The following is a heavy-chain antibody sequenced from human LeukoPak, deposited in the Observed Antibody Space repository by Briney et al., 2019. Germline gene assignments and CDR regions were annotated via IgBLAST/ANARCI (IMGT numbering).Heavy chain of an antibody. J-gene: IGHJ4*02. CDR3: ARHERFAQY. CDR1: GYTFTNYW. Sequence: GESLKISCTVSGYTFTNYWLGWVRQMPGKGLEWMGIIYPGDSETRYSPSFEGHVTNSADKSITTAYLQWSSLKASDSAIYYCARHERFAQYWGQGTLVTVSS. V-gene: IGHV5-51*01. CDR2: IYPGDSET. D-gene: IGHD3-3*01.